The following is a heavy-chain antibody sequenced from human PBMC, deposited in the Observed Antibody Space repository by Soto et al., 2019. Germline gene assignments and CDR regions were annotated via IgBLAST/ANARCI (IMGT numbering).Heavy chain of an antibody. Sequence: EVQLLESGGGLVQPGGSLRLSCAASGFTFSSYAMSWVRQAPGKGLEWVSGIDGSGRSTYYADSVKGRFTISRDNSKNTLSVQMDSLRVEDTALYYCAKDGGSVCSGGICYFQAPDYWGQGTLVTVSS. V-gene: IGHV3-23*01. CDR2: IDGSGRST. D-gene: IGHD2-8*02. J-gene: IGHJ4*02. CDR1: GFTFSSYA. CDR3: AKDGGSVCSGGICYFQAPDY.